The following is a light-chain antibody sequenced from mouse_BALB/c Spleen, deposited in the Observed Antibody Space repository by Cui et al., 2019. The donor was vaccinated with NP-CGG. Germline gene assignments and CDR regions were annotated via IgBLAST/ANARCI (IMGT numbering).Light chain of an antibody. J-gene: IGLJ1*01. V-gene: IGLV1*01. CDR3: ALWYSNHWV. CDR1: TGAVTTSNY. Sequence: QPVVTQESALTTSPGETVTLTCRSSTGAVTTSNYANWVQEKPDHLFTGLIGGTNNRAPGVPARFSGSLIGDKAAFTITGAQTEDEAIYFCALWYSNHWVFGGGTKLTVL. CDR2: GTN.